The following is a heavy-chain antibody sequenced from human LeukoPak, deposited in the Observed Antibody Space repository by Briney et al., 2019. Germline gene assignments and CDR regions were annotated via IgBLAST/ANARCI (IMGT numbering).Heavy chain of an antibody. CDR3: ARTGGYNYGSQYGMDV. D-gene: IGHD5-18*01. CDR2: INGGNGNT. Sequence: ASVKVSRKASGYSFTSYAMYWVRQAPGQRLEWMGWINGGNGNTKYSQKLQDRVAITRDTSASTAYMELSSLRSEDTAVYYCARTGGYNYGSQYGMDVWGQGTTVTVSS. CDR1: GYSFTSYA. J-gene: IGHJ6*02. V-gene: IGHV1-3*01.